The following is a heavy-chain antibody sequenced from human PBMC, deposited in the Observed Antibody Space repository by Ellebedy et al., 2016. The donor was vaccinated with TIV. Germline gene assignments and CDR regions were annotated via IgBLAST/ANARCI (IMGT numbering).Heavy chain of an antibody. CDR1: GYSFTTYW. Sequence: GESLKISCKGSGYSFTTYWIGWVRQMPGKGLEWMGSIYPGDSNIGYSPSFQGQVTISADKSTSTAYLQWSSLKASDTAMYYCARQGENSGYWGHWGQGTLVTVSS. V-gene: IGHV5-51*01. J-gene: IGHJ4*02. CDR2: IYPGDSNI. D-gene: IGHD3-22*01. CDR3: ARQGENSGYWGH.